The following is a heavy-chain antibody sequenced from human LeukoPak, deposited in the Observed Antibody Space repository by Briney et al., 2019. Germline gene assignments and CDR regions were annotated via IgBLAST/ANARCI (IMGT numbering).Heavy chain of an antibody. V-gene: IGHV3-30*18. J-gene: IGHJ4*02. Sequence: GRSLRLSCAASGFTFSSYGMHWVRQAPGKGLEWVAVISYDGSNKYYADSVKGRFTISRDNSKNTLYLQMNSLRAEDTAVYYCAKETYGDYGLDYWGQGTLVTVSS. CDR3: AKETYGDYGLDY. CDR1: GFTFSSYG. D-gene: IGHD4-17*01. CDR2: ISYDGSNK.